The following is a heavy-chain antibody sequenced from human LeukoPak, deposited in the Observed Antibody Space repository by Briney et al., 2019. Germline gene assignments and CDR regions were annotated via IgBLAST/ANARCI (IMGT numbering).Heavy chain of an antibody. CDR1: GGSISSSNW. CDR2: IYHSGST. D-gene: IGHD1-1*01. Sequence: SETLSLTCAVSGGSISSSNWWSWVRQPPGKGLEWIGEIYHSGSTNYNPSLKSRVTISVDKSKNQFSLKLSSVTAADTAVYYCARWRLGYNSQSNYFDYWGQGTLVTVSS. CDR3: ARWRLGYNSQSNYFDY. J-gene: IGHJ4*02. V-gene: IGHV4-4*02.